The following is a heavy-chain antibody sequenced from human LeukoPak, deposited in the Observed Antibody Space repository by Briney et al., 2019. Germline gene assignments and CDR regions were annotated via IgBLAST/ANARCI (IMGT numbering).Heavy chain of an antibody. J-gene: IGHJ4*02. V-gene: IGHV3-30*02. Sequence: GGSLRLSCAVSAFPFSDHGMHWVRQAPGKGLEWVALIWYDGSKKYYADSVKGRFTISRDNSKNTLYLQLNSLRAEDTAVYYCAREGGYGSGSYLDNWGQGTLVTVSS. CDR2: IWYDGSKK. CDR1: AFPFSDHG. CDR3: AREGGYGSGSYLDN. D-gene: IGHD3-10*01.